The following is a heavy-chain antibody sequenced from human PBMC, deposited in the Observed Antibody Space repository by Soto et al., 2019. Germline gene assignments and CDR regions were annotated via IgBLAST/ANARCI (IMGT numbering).Heavy chain of an antibody. CDR3: AHPRGYGVFDAVDI. D-gene: IGHD4-17*01. CDR2: ITSSGGGT. CDR1: GFVFSTYA. V-gene: IGHV3-23*01. J-gene: IGHJ3*02. Sequence: LRLSCAASGFVFSTYAMNWVRQAPGKGLEWVAAITSSGGGTYYAESVRGRFTISRDNSINTLYLHMSSLRPEDTAVYYCAHPRGYGVFDAVDIWGQGXMVTVSS.